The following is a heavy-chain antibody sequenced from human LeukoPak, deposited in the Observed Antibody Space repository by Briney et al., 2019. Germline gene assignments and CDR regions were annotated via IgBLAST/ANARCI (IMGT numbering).Heavy chain of an antibody. V-gene: IGHV3-33*01. Sequence: PGTSLRLSCATSGITFRNYGMHWVRQAPGKGLEWVAVIWYDGSNKYYADSVKGRFTISRDNSKNTLYLQMNSLRAEDTAVYYCAREGAAAGTGDMDVWGQGTTVTVSS. J-gene: IGHJ6*02. CDR1: GITFRNYG. CDR3: AREGAAAGTGDMDV. CDR2: IWYDGSNK. D-gene: IGHD6-13*01.